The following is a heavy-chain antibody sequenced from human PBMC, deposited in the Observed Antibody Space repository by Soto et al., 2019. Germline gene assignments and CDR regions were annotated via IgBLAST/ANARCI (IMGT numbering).Heavy chain of an antibody. CDR1: GFSLSTSGVG. Sequence: QITLKESGPTLVKPTQTLTLTCTFSGFSLSTSGVGVGWIRQPPGKALEWLALIHWDDDKRYSPSLKSRLTITKDTSKTHVVLTRPNMDPVDTATYHCAHSRESPRPGAAAGTSFDYWGQGTLVTVSS. CDR2: IHWDDDK. V-gene: IGHV2-5*02. D-gene: IGHD6-13*01. J-gene: IGHJ4*02. CDR3: AHSRESPRPGAAAGTSFDY.